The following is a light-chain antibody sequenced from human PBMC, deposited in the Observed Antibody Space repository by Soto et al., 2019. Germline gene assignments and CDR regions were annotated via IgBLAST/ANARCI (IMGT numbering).Light chain of an antibody. CDR3: ASWDDSLNGPV. CDR1: SSNIGSNT. Sequence: QAVLTQPPSACGTPGQRVTISCSGSSSNIGSNTVNWYQQLPGTAPKLLIYSNTQRPSGVPDRFSGSKSGTSASLAISGLQSEDEADYYCASWDDSLNGPVFGTGTKLTVL. CDR2: SNT. J-gene: IGLJ1*01. V-gene: IGLV1-44*01.